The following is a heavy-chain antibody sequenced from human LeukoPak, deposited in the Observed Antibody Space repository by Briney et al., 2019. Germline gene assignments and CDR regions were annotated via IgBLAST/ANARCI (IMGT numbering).Heavy chain of an antibody. D-gene: IGHD6-13*01. V-gene: IGHV4-59*08. CDR3: ARRRGDPYSSSWYYFDY. CDR2: IYYNGTT. J-gene: IGHJ4*02. Sequence: PSETLSLTCTVSGGSISSYYWSWVRQPPGKGVGWMGYIYYNGTTNYNPSLKSRFTISVDTSKHQFSLKLNSVTAADTAVYYCARRRGDPYSSSWYYFDYWGQGTLVTVSS. CDR1: GGSISSYY.